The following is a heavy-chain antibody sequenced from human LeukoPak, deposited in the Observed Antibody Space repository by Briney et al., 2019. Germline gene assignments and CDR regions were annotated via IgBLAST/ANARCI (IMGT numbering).Heavy chain of an antibody. CDR1: GFTFGSYS. J-gene: IGHJ4*02. CDR2: IGSSSSYI. CDR3: AASTKHTAMVDY. Sequence: GGSLRLSCAASGFTFGSYSMNWVRQAPGKGLEWVSSIGSSSSYIYYADSVKGRFTISRDNAKNSLHLQMNSLRAEDTAVYYCAASTKHTAMVDYWGQGTLVTVSS. V-gene: IGHV3-21*01. D-gene: IGHD5-18*01.